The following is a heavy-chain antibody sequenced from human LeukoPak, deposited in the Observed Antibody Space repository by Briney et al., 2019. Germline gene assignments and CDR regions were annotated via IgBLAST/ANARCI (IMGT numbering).Heavy chain of an antibody. CDR1: GFTFSNYC. V-gene: IGHV3-7*01. Sequence: GGSLRLSCAVSGFTFSNYCMKWVRQAPGKGLEWVADIKEDGSATYYVDSVKGRFTGSRDNAKNSLYLQMNSLRVEDTAVYYCERGSSRAFDIWGQGTMVTVSS. CDR2: IKEDGSAT. CDR3: ERGSSRAFDI. J-gene: IGHJ3*02.